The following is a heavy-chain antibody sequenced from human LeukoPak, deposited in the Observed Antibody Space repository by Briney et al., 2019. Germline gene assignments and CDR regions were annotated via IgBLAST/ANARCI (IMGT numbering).Heavy chain of an antibody. CDR1: GYTFTGYY. Sequence: GASVKVSCKASGYTFTGYYMHWVRQAPGQGLEWMGWINPNSGGTNYAQKFQGRVTMTRDASISAAYMELSRLTSDDTAVYYCARVRVGEDPDYWGQGTLVTVSS. CDR2: INPNSGGT. D-gene: IGHD3-16*01. J-gene: IGHJ4*02. CDR3: ARVRVGEDPDY. V-gene: IGHV1-2*02.